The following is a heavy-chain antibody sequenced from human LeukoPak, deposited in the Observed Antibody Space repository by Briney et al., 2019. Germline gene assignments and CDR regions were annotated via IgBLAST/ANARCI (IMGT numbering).Heavy chain of an antibody. J-gene: IGHJ6*03. CDR3: ARVMKSGTKGYYYMDV. Sequence: GGSLRLSCAASGFTVSSSYMSWVCQAPGKGLEWVSVIYSGGSTYYADSVKGRFTISRDNSKNTLYLQMNSLRAEDTAVYYCARVMKSGTKGYYYMDVWGKGTTVTVPS. V-gene: IGHV3-53*01. CDR2: IYSGGST. CDR1: GFTVSSSY. D-gene: IGHD5-12*01.